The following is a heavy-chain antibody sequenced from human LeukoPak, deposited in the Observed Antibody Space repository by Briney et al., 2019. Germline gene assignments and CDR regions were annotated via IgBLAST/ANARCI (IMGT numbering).Heavy chain of an antibody. D-gene: IGHD1-1*01. CDR2: MNPNSGNT. J-gene: IGHJ6*02. V-gene: IGHV1-8*01. CDR1: GYTFTSYD. CDR3: ARYKRAIGLRRYYYYGMDV. Sequence: GASVKVSCKASGYTFTSYDINWVRQATGQGLEWMGWMNPNSGNTGYAQKFQGRVTMTRNTSISTAYMELSSLRSEDTAVYYCARYKRAIGLRRYYYYGMDVWGQGTTVTGSS.